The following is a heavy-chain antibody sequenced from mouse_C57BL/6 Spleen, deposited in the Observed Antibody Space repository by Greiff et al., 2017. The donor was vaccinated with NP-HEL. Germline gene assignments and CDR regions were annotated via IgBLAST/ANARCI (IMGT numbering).Heavy chain of an antibody. CDR3: ARSGIYYGNYDAMDY. CDR1: GFTFSDYG. J-gene: IGHJ4*01. D-gene: IGHD2-1*01. V-gene: IGHV5-17*01. Sequence: EVNVVESGGGLVKPGGSLKLSCAASGFTFSDYGMHWVRQAPEKGLEWVAYISSGSSTIYYADTVKGRFTISRDNAKNTLFLQMTSLRSEDTAMYYCARSGIYYGNYDAMDYWGQGTSVTVSS. CDR2: ISSGSSTI.